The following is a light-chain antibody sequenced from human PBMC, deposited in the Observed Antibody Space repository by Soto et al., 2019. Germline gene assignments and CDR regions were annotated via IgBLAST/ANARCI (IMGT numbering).Light chain of an antibody. Sequence: DIHMTQSPPSLSASVGDIVTTTFQASQDISNYLNWYQQKPGKAPKLLIYDASNLETGVPSRFSGSGSGTDFTFTISSLQPEDIATYYCQQYDNLPRTFGQGTKVDI. J-gene: IGKJ1*01. CDR2: DAS. V-gene: IGKV1-33*01. CDR3: QQYDNLPRT. CDR1: QDISNY.